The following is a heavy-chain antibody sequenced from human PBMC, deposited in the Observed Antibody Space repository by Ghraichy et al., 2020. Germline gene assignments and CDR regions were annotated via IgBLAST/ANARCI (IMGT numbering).Heavy chain of an antibody. Sequence: ASVKVSCKASGYTFTSYYMHWVRQAPGPGLEWMGIINPSGGSTSYAQKFQGRVTMTRATSTSTVYMELSSLRSEDTAVYYCARVLRFLEWLPPYSYCGMDGWGQGTTVTVAS. V-gene: IGHV1-46*01. J-gene: IGHJ6*02. CDR1: GYTFTSYY. CDR2: INPSGGST. CDR3: ARVLRFLEWLPPYSYCGMDG. D-gene: IGHD3-3*01.